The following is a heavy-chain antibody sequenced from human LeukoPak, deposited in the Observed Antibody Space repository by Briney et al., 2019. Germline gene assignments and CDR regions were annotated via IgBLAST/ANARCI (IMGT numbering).Heavy chain of an antibody. J-gene: IGHJ4*02. D-gene: IGHD2-2*01. CDR3: ARIAEYHLQYYFAY. CDR2: ISAYDGDT. Sequence: GGSVKVSCKASGYTFSSYGFAWVRQAPGQGLEWMGWISAYDGDTKLAQKIQGRVTMTTDTSTTTAYMELRSLRSDDTAVYYCARIAEYHLQYYFAYWGQGSLVIVSS. V-gene: IGHV1-18*01. CDR1: GYTFSSYG.